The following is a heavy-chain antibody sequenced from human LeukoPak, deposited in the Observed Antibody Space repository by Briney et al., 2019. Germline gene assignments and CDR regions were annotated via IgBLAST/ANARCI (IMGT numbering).Heavy chain of an antibody. D-gene: IGHD3-10*01. CDR3: ARHRYGSGSWDYYYYYGMDV. CDR1: GGSISSYY. V-gene: IGHV4-59*08. Sequence: PSETLSLTCTVSGGSISSYYWSWIRQPPGKGLEWIGYIYYSGSTNYNPSLKSRVTISVDTSKDQFSLKLSSVTAADTAVYYCARHRYGSGSWDYYYYYGMDVWGQGTTVTVSS. J-gene: IGHJ6*02. CDR2: IYYSGST.